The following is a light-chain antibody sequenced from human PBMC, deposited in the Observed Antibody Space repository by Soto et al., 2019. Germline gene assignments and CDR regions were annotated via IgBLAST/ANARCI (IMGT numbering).Light chain of an antibody. Sequence: QSALTQPPSVSGAPGQRVTISCTGSSSNIGAGYDVHWYQQLPGTAPKLLIYGNSNRPSGVPDRFSGSKSGTSASLAITGLQAEDEADYYCQSYDSSLSVNYVFGTWTRSPS. CDR1: SSNIGAGYD. CDR3: QSYDSSLSVNYV. V-gene: IGLV1-40*01. CDR2: GNS. J-gene: IGLJ1*01.